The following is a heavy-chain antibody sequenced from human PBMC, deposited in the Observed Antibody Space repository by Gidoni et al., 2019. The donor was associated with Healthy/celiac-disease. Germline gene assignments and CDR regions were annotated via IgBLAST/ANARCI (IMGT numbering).Heavy chain of an antibody. CDR2: IYYSGST. CDR3: ARVGRRDYFDY. CDR1: VSSISSGGYY. D-gene: IGHD3-10*01. V-gene: IGHV4-31*03. Sequence: QVQLQASGPGLVKPSQTLSLTCTVPVSSISSGGYYWSWIRQHPGKGLEWIGYIYYSGSTYYNPSLKSRVTISVDTSKNQFSLKLSSVTAADTAVYYCARVGRRDYFDYWGQGTLVTVSS. J-gene: IGHJ4*02.